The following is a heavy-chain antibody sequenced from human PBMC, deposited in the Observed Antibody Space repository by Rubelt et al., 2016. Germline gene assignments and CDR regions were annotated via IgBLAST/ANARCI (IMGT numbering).Heavy chain of an antibody. Sequence: VQLVESGGGVVQPGRSLRLSCAASGFTFSSYWMHWVRQAPGKGLVWVSRINSDGSSTSYADSVKGRLTISRDNGKNPLYLQMNSLRAEDTAVYYCARWGVEMASTSAFDIWGQGTMVTVSS. J-gene: IGHJ3*02. D-gene: IGHD5-24*01. CDR2: INSDGSST. V-gene: IGHV3-74*02. CDR1: GFTFSSYW. CDR3: ARWGVEMASTSAFDI.